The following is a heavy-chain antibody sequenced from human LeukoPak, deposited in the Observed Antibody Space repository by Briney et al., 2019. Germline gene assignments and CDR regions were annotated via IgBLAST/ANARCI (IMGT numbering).Heavy chain of an antibody. J-gene: IGHJ3*01. V-gene: IGHV3-7*01. Sequence: PGGSLRLSCAASGFNLNSYLMSWVRQAPGRGLEWVANIKKDGSEENYLDSVKGRFTVSRDNAKNSLYLQMNSLRGEDTAIYYCARSNPNRNALDLWGQGTMVTIS. D-gene: IGHD1-14*01. CDR2: IKKDGSEE. CDR3: ARSNPNRNALDL. CDR1: GFNLNSYL.